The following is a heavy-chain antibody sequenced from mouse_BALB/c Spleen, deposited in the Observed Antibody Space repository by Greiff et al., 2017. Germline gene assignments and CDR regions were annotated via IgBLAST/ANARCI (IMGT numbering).Heavy chain of an antibody. CDR2: INPSNGGT. CDR3: TRHDGYAAY. CDR1: GYTFTSYY. Sequence: QVQLQQSGAELVKPGASVKLSCKASGYTFTSYYMYWVKQRPGQGLEWIGEINPSNGGTNFNEKFKSKATLTVDKSSSTAYMQLSSLSSEDSAVYYCTRHDGYAAYWGQGTLVTVSA. D-gene: IGHD2-3*01. J-gene: IGHJ3*01. V-gene: IGHV1S81*02.